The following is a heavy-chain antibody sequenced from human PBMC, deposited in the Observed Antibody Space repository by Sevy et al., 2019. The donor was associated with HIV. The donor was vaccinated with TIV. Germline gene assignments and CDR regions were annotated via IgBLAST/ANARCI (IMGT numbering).Heavy chain of an antibody. CDR1: GYTFTNYE. V-gene: IGHV1-8*01. Sequence: ASVKVSCKASGYTFTNYEINWVRQASGQGLEWMGWMNPNSGKTGYAPQFHGRVTMTRNTSLNIAYMELSSLRSDDTAVYYCARDEQRPYYYGSGNMGHWGQGTLVTVSS. D-gene: IGHD3-10*01. J-gene: IGHJ4*02. CDR3: ARDEQRPYYYGSGNMGH. CDR2: MNPNSGKT.